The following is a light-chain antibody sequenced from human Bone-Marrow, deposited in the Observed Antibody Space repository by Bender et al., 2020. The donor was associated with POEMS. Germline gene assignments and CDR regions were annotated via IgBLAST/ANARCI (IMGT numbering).Light chain of an antibody. CDR3: QAWDSSTAV. V-gene: IGLV3-1*01. CDR2: QDG. J-gene: IGLJ2*01. Sequence: SYDLTQPPSVSVSPGQTATITCSGDKLGEKYASWYQQKPGQSPVVVMYQDGKRPSGIPERFSGSNSGNTATLTIGGAQAMDEADYYCQAWDSSTAVFGGGTKLTVL. CDR1: KLGEKY.